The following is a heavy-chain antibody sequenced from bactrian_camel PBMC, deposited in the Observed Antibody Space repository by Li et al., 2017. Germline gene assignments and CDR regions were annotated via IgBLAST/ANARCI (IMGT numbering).Heavy chain of an antibody. V-gene: IGHV3S55*01. CDR1: GHPYRTYC. Sequence: QLVESGGGSVQAGGSLRLSCAVSGHPYRTYCAGWFRDTPGREREGVANIDEDGRTWYADSVKGRFAISQDSAKKTLYLQLDDLKPEDTAMYYCAARERCVVAPRQEDEYTYWGTGTQVTVS. CDR3: AARERCVVAPRQEDEYTY. CDR2: IDEDGRT. J-gene: IGHJ4*01. D-gene: IGHD2*01.